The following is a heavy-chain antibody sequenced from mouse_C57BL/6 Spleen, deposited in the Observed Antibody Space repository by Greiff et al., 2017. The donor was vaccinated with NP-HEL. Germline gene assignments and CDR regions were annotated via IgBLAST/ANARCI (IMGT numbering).Heavy chain of an antibody. Sequence: EVQLQQSGAELVSPGASVKLSCTASGFNIKDDYMHWVKQRPEQGLEWIGWIDPENGDTEYASKFQGKATITADTSSNTAYLQLSSLTSEDTAVYYCTGYDSAWFAYWGQGTLVTVSA. CDR1: GFNIKDDY. D-gene: IGHD2-2*01. J-gene: IGHJ3*01. CDR3: TGYDSAWFAY. CDR2: IDPENGDT. V-gene: IGHV14-4*01.